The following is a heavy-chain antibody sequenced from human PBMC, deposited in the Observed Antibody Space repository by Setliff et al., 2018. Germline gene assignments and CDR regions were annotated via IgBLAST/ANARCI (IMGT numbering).Heavy chain of an antibody. D-gene: IGHD6-19*01. CDR2: SYTSGST. CDR3: AREQWLDPPGYYYMDV. J-gene: IGHJ6*03. Sequence: SETLSLTCTVSGGSISSYYWSWIRQPAGKGLEWIGRSYTSGSTNYNPSLKSRVTMSIDTSKNQFSLKLNSVTAADMAVHYCAREQWLDPPGYYYMDVWAKGTTVTVSS. V-gene: IGHV4-4*07. CDR1: GGSISSYY.